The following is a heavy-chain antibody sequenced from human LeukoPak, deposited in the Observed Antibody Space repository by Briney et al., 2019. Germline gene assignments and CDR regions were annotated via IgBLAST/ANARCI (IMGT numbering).Heavy chain of an antibody. Sequence: GGSLRLSCAASGFTVSSNYMSWVRQAPGKGLEWVSVIYSGGSTYHADSVKGRFTISRDNAKNSLYLQMNSLRAEDTAVYYCARDLRGSYWDWGQGTLVTVSS. D-gene: IGHD1-26*01. CDR1: GFTVSSNY. V-gene: IGHV3-66*01. J-gene: IGHJ4*02. CDR3: ARDLRGSYWD. CDR2: IYSGGST.